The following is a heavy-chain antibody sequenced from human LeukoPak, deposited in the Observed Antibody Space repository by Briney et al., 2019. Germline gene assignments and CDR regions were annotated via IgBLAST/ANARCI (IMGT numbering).Heavy chain of an antibody. D-gene: IGHD3-10*01. CDR1: GFTFNRYV. V-gene: IGHV3-33*03. CDR3: AKDLEYYGSGDPFDM. J-gene: IGHJ3*02. Sequence: GSSLRLSCAASGFTFNRYVMHWVRQAPGKGLEWAAYISFDGNDKYYADSVKGRFTISRDKSNNILFLQMKTLRVEDTAVYYCAKDLEYYGSGDPFDMWGQGTMVTVSS. CDR2: ISFDGNDK.